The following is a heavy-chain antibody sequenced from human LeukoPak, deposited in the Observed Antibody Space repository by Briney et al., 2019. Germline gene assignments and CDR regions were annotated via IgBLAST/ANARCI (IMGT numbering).Heavy chain of an antibody. CDR2: ISSSSSSYI. CDR3: ARGRRGIAARGAFDI. J-gene: IGHJ3*02. Sequence: PGGSLRLSCAASGFTFSSYSMNWVRQAPGKGLEWVSSISSSSSSYIYYADSVKGRFTISRDNAKNSLYLQMNSLRAEDTAVYYCARGRRGIAARGAFDIWGQGTMVTVSS. CDR1: GFTFSSYS. D-gene: IGHD6-6*01. V-gene: IGHV3-21*01.